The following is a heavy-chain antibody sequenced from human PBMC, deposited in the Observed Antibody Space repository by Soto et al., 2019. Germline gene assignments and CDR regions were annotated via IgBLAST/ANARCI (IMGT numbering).Heavy chain of an antibody. J-gene: IGHJ3*02. D-gene: IGHD3-16*02. CDR3: ARDRPGLGELSLSSPYDAFDI. Sequence: GSVKVSCKASGYTFTGYYMHWVRQAPGQGLEWMGWINPSSGGTNYAQKFQGWVTMTRDESTSTAYMELSSLRSEDTAVYYCARDRPGLGELSLSSPYDAFDIWGQGTMVTVSS. CDR1: GYTFTGYY. CDR2: INPSSGGT. V-gene: IGHV1-2*04.